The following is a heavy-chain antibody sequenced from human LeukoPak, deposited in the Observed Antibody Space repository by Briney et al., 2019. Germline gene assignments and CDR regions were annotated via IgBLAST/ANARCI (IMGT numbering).Heavy chain of an antibody. D-gene: IGHD1-26*01. CDR1: GFTFSSYE. V-gene: IGHV3-48*03. J-gene: IGHJ4*02. Sequence: PGGSLRLSCAASGFTFSSYEMNWVRQAPGKGLEWVSYISSSGSTIYYADSVRGRFTISRDNAKNSPYLQMNSLRVEDTAVYYCARDGVGADGIDYWGQGTLVTVSS. CDR2: ISSSGSTI. CDR3: ARDGVGADGIDY.